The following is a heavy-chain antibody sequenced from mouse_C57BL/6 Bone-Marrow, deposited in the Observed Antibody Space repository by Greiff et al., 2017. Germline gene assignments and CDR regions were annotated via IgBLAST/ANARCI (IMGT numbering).Heavy chain of an antibody. J-gene: IGHJ2*01. CDR3: ARDGLRVDY. Sequence: QVQLQQPGAELVKPGASVKLSCKASGYTFTSYWMQWVKQRPGQGLEWIGEIDPSDSYTNYNQKFKGKATLTVDTSSSTAYMQLSSRTSEDSAVYYCARDGLRVDYWGQGSTLTVSS. D-gene: IGHD2-2*01. CDR2: IDPSDSYT. CDR1: GYTFTSYW. V-gene: IGHV1-50*01.